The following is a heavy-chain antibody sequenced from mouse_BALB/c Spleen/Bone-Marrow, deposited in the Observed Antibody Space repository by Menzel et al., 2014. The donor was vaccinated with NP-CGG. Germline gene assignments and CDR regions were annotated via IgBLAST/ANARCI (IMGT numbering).Heavy chain of an antibody. D-gene: IGHD2-4*01. Sequence: EVQLVESGGGLVKPGGSQKLSCAVSGFTFRSYAMYWVRQTPGKRLEWVATISSGGSYTYYPDSVKGRFTISRDNAKNILYLQIRSLSSEDAAMYYCARRHDYVDGGARWGQGTPVTVSA. CDR2: ISSGGSYT. CDR3: ARRHDYVDGGAR. CDR1: GFTFRSYA. J-gene: IGHJ3*01. V-gene: IGHV5-9-3*01.